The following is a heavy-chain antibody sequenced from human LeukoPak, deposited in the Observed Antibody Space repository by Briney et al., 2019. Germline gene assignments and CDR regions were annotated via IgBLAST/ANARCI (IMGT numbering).Heavy chain of an antibody. D-gene: IGHD1-26*01. J-gene: IGHJ6*03. CDR1: GFTFSSYG. Sequence: GGSLRLSCAASGFTFSSYGMHWVRQAPGKGLEWVAFIRYDGSNKYYADSVKGRFTISRDNAKNSLYLQMNSLRAEDTALYFCARDPYSGSYGNYYYYYMDVWGKGTTVTISS. CDR3: ARDPYSGSYGNYYYYYMDV. V-gene: IGHV3-30*02. CDR2: IRYDGSNK.